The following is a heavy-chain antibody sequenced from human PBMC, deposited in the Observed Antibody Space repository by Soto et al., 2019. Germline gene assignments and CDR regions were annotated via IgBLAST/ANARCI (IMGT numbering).Heavy chain of an antibody. CDR1: GDGFSNYG. CDR2: ISAYDGQT. CDR3: ARVWYYDSSGYYAFDY. V-gene: IGHV1-18*01. Sequence: ASVKVSCKASGDGFSNYGVSWVRQAPGQGLEWLGWISAYDGQTNYTKKFQGRVTMTTDTSSSTAFMELRSLRSDDTAVYYCARVWYYDSSGYYAFDYSSLGTLVT. D-gene: IGHD3-22*01. J-gene: IGHJ4*01.